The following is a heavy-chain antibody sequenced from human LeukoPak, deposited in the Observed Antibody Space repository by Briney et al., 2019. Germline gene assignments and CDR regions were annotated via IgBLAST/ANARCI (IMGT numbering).Heavy chain of an antibody. CDR3: ARHRAYSSSSPFDY. CDR1: GSSISGYY. J-gene: IGHJ4*02. V-gene: IGHV4-59*01. CDR2: IHYSGTI. Sequence: TSETLSLTCAVSGSSISGYYWSWIRQPPGTGLEWIGYIHYSGTINYNPSLKSRVTMSLDTSKNQFSLKVNSVTAADTAVYYCARHRAYSSSSPFDYWGQGTLVTVSS. D-gene: IGHD6-6*01.